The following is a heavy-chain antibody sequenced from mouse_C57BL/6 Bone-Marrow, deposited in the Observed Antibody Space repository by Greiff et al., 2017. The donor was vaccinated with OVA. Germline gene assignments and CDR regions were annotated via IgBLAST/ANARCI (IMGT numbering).Heavy chain of an antibody. D-gene: IGHD1-1*01. CDR2: IYPRSGNT. Sequence: QVQLQQSGAELARPGASVKLSCKASGYTFTSYGISWVKQRPGQGLEWIGEIYPRSGNTYYTEQFKGKATLTADKSSSTAYMELRSLTSEDSAVYFCARKGDYYGSSPWFAYWGQGTLVTVSA. V-gene: IGHV1-81*01. J-gene: IGHJ3*01. CDR3: ARKGDYYGSSPWFAY. CDR1: GYTFTSYG.